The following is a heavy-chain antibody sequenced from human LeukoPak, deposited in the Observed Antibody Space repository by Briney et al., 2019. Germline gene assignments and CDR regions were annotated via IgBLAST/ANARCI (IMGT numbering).Heavy chain of an antibody. CDR3: ARGRQWELLISYFDY. CDR1: GGSISRSSYY. V-gene: IGHV4-39*07. CDR2: IYYSGST. J-gene: IGHJ4*02. D-gene: IGHD1-26*01. Sequence: NTSETLSLTCTVSGGSISRSSYYWGWIRQPPGKGLEWIGSIYYSGSTYYNPSLKSRVTISVDTSKNQFSLKLSSVTAADTAVYYCARGRQWELLISYFDYWGQGTLVTVSS.